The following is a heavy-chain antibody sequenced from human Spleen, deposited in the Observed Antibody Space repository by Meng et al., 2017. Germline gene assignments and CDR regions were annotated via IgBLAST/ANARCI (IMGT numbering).Heavy chain of an antibody. D-gene: IGHD4-11*01. CDR3: ARGPTTMAHDFDY. CDR1: GGSFSDYY. Sequence: GALTRWGGGLVEPSETLSLTCVVSGGSFSDYYWSWIRQPPGNGLEWIGEINHSGSTNYNPSLESRATISVDTSQNNLSLKLSSVTVADSAVYYCARGPTTMAHDFDYWGQGTLVTVSS. CDR2: INHSGST. V-gene: IGHV4-34*01. J-gene: IGHJ4*02.